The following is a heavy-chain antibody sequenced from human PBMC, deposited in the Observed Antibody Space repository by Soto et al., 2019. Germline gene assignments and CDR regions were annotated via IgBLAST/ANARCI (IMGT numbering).Heavy chain of an antibody. J-gene: IGHJ5*02. CDR2: INPSGGAT. CDR3: ATSRGLYDYGST. Sequence: GASVKVSCKASGYTFTKYYIHWVRQAPGQGLQWLGIINPSGGATTYAQKFQGRVTMTRDTSTSTVFLELRSLRSEDTAIFYCATSRGLYDYGSTWGQVPLVTFSS. V-gene: IGHV1-46*01. CDR1: GYTFTKYY. D-gene: IGHD4-17*01.